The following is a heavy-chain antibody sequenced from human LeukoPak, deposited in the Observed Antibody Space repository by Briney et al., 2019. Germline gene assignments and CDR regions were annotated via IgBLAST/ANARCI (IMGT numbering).Heavy chain of an antibody. Sequence: SETLSLTCTVSGGSISSSSYYWGWIRQPPGKGLEWIGSIYYSGSTYYNPSLKSRVTISVDTSKNQFSLQLSSVTAADTAVYYCARRHYGLYYFDYWGQGTLVTVSS. J-gene: IGHJ4*02. CDR1: GGSISSSSYY. CDR2: IYYSGST. D-gene: IGHD3-10*01. V-gene: IGHV4-39*01. CDR3: ARRHYGLYYFDY.